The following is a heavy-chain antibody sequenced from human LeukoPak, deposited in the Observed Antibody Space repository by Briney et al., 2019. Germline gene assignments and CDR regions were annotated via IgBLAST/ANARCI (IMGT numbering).Heavy chain of an antibody. CDR2: IKYDGSEK. J-gene: IGHJ5*02. CDR1: GFTFSNYW. Sequence: PGGSLRLSCAASGFTFSNYWMNWVRQAPGKGLEWVANIKYDGSEKYYVDSVKGRFTISRDNAKNSLYLQMNSLRAEDTAVYYCARSTYDILTGYSDWFDPWGQGTLVTVSS. D-gene: IGHD3-9*01. V-gene: IGHV3-7*01. CDR3: ARSTYDILTGYSDWFDP.